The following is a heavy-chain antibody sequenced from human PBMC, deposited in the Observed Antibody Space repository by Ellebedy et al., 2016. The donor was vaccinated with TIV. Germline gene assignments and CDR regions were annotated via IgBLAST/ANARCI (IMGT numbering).Heavy chain of an antibody. V-gene: IGHV3-30*02. Sequence: GESLKISCAASGFTFSSYAMHWVRQAPGRGLEWVAFIWYDEVNTYYSDSVKGRFTISRDNSKSTLYLQMSRLRAEDTAVNYCAKDRPRKHLRLGDDLGVVNYFDYWGQGALVTVSS. J-gene: IGHJ4*02. CDR1: GFTFSSYA. CDR3: AKDRPRKHLRLGDDLGVVNYFDY. D-gene: IGHD1-14*01. CDR2: IWYDEVNT.